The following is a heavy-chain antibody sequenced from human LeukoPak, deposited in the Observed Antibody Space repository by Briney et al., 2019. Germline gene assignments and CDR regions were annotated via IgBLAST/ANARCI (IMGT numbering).Heavy chain of an antibody. V-gene: IGHV4-30-4*01. CDR2: IYYSGST. D-gene: IGHD4-17*01. CDR3: ARVSTVTTLPFDY. Sequence: SQTLSLTCTVSGGSISSGDYYWSWIRQPPGKGLEWIGYIYYSGSTYYNPSLKSRVTISVDTSKNQFSLKLSSVTAADTAVYYCARVSTVTTLPFDYWGQGTLVTVSS. J-gene: IGHJ4*02. CDR1: GGSISSGDYY.